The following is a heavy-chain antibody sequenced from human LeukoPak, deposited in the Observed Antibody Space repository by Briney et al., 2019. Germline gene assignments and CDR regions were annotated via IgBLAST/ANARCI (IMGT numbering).Heavy chain of an antibody. CDR3: AKIPSAVPGRGFDY. CDR2: IYTSGST. CDR1: GGSISSYY. J-gene: IGHJ4*02. Sequence: SETLSLTCTVSGGSISSYYWSWIRQPAGKGLEWIGRIYTSGSTNYNPSLKSRVTMSVDTSRNQFSLKLSSVTAADTAVYYCAKIPSAVPGRGFDYWGQGTLVTVSS. D-gene: IGHD6-19*01. V-gene: IGHV4-4*07.